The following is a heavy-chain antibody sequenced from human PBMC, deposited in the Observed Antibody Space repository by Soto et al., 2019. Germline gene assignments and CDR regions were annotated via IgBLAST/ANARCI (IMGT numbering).Heavy chain of an antibody. J-gene: IGHJ3*02. CDR3: ARGGGVGVAGSAAFDM. D-gene: IGHD3-3*01. CDR2: INPATGAA. Sequence: QLHLVQSGAVVKKPGASVTVSCSASGYPVTAYYMHWVRQAPGRGLEWMGGINPATGAAKYTQTFQGRVTLPRDTSTSTVFMELCGLTSGDTAVFYCARGGGVGVAGSAAFDMWGQGTLVTVSS. CDR1: GYPVTAYY. V-gene: IGHV1-2*02.